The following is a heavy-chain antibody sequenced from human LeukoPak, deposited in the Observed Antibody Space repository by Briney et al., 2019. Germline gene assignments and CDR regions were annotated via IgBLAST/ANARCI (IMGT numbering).Heavy chain of an antibody. Sequence: SETLSLTCVVYGGYLSGYYWSWIRQPPGKGLEWIGEINPSGNTNYNPSLESRVTLSVDTSKSHFFLKLSSVTAADTAVYYCARGRAGGVADWGQGTLVTVSS. V-gene: IGHV4-34*01. D-gene: IGHD5-12*01. CDR2: INPSGNT. J-gene: IGHJ4*02. CDR3: ARGRAGGVAD. CDR1: GGYLSGYY.